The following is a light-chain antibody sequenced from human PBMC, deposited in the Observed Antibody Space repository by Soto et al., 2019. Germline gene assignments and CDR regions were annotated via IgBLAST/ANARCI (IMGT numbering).Light chain of an antibody. V-gene: IGLV2-11*01. CDR2: DVF. CDR1: SSDVGYYNY. Sequence: QSVLTQPRSVSGSPGQSVTISCTGTSSDVGYYNYVSWYQRHPGKAPKLMIYDVFKRPSGVPDRFSGSKSGNTASLTISGLQAEDEGDYYCISYTVSRSYVFGTGTKVTVL. CDR3: ISYTVSRSYV. J-gene: IGLJ1*01.